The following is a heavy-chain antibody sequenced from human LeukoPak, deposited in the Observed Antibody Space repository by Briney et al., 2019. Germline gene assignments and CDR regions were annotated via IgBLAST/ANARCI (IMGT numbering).Heavy chain of an antibody. CDR2: ISSSSSYI. J-gene: IGHJ3*02. V-gene: IGHV3-21*01. CDR3: ARDEESYAFDI. CDR1: GFTFSSYS. Sequence: GGSLRLSCAASGFTFSSYSMNWVRQAPGKGLEWVSSISSSSSYIYYADSVKGRFTISRDNAKNTLYLQMNSLRAEDTAVYYCARDEESYAFDIWGQGTMVTVSS.